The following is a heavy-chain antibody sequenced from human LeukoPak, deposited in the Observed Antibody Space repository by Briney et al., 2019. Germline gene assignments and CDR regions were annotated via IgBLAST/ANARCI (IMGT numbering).Heavy chain of an antibody. Sequence: PSETLSLTCAVYGGSFSGYYWSWIRQPPGKGLEWIGYIYYSGSTNYNPSLKSRVTISVDTSKNQFSLKLSSVTAADTAVYYCARDRYSSGYDPWGQGTLVTVSS. CDR2: IYYSGST. V-gene: IGHV4-59*01. CDR1: GGSFSGYY. J-gene: IGHJ5*02. D-gene: IGHD6-25*01. CDR3: ARDRYSSGYDP.